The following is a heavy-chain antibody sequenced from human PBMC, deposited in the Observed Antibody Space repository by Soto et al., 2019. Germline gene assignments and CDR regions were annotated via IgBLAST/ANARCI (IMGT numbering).Heavy chain of an antibody. V-gene: IGHV4-34*01. D-gene: IGHD2-2*01. CDR2: VNHSGTT. CDR1: GGSFSGYY. Sequence: QVQLQQWGAGLLKPSETLSLTCAVYGGSFSGYYWTWIRQSPEKGLEWIGEVNHSGTTYYNPSLKTRVTISVHTRKNQFSLKMSSVTAADTAVYYCARGIGYCSSINCYSSRRLRFDSWGQGTLVTVSS. J-gene: IGHJ4*02. CDR3: ARGIGYCSSINCYSSRRLRFDS.